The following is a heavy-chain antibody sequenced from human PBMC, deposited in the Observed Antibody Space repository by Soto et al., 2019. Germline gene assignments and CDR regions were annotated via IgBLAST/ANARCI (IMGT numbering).Heavy chain of an antibody. Sequence: QVQLQESGPGLVKPSQTLSLTCTVSGGSIISGDYYWSWIRQHPGKGLACIGYIYYSGSTYYNPSLKSRVTISVDTSKNQFSLKLSSVTAADTAVYYCAREGSYYDTSGFYYSCFDPWGQGTLVTVSS. V-gene: IGHV4-31*03. D-gene: IGHD3-22*01. CDR3: AREGSYYDTSGFYYSCFDP. CDR1: GGSIISGDYY. J-gene: IGHJ5*02. CDR2: IYYSGST.